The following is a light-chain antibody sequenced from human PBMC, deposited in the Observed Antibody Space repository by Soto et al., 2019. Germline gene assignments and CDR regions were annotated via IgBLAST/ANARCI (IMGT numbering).Light chain of an antibody. J-gene: IGKJ1*01. Sequence: AIQMTQSPSSLSASVGDRVTITCRASQGLRNDLGWYQQKQGKAPKLLIYAASSLQSGVLSRFSGSGSGTDFALTISSLQPEDFATYYCLQEYNYPLTFGQGTKVEIK. CDR3: LQEYNYPLT. CDR1: QGLRND. V-gene: IGKV1-6*01. CDR2: AAS.